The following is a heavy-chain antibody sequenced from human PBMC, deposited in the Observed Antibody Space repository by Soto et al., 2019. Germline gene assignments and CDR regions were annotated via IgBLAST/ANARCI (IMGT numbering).Heavy chain of an antibody. J-gene: IGHJ4*02. D-gene: IGHD1-1*01. CDR3: ARDLEGPSDY. CDR2: ISYDGSNK. CDR1: GFTFSSYA. V-gene: IGHV3-30-3*01. Sequence: PGGSLRLSCAASGFTFSSYAMHWVRQAPGKGLEWVAVISYDGSNKYYADSVKGRFTISRDNSKNTLYLQMNSLRAEDTAVYYCARDLEGPSDYWGQGTLVTVSS.